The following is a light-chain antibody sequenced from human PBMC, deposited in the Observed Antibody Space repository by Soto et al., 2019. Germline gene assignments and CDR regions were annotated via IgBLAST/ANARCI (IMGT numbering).Light chain of an antibody. Sequence: ELTQPPSVSVAPGETARITCGRNNIGSDTVHWYQQKPGQAPVVVVYDDSERPSGTPERISGSNSGDTATLTIRRVEAGDEADYYCLVWDSIGDNYVFGSGTKSPS. CDR2: DDS. CDR1: NIGSDT. CDR3: LVWDSIGDNYV. J-gene: IGLJ1*01. V-gene: IGLV3-21*02.